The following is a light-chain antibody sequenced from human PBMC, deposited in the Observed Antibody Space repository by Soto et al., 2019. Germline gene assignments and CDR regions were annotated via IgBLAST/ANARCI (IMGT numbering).Light chain of an antibody. CDR2: DDR. CDR3: QVWDSRSDHYV. J-gene: IGLJ1*01. V-gene: IGLV3-21*02. Sequence: SYELTQPPSVSVAPGQTARITCGGNNIASKSVHWYQQRPGQAPVLVLYDDRDRPSGIPERFSGSNSGHTATLTITRVEAGDEADYYCQVWDSRSDHYVFGSGTKVTVL. CDR1: NIASKS.